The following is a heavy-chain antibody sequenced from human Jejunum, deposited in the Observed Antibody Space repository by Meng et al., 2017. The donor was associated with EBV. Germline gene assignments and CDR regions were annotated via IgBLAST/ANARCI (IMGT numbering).Heavy chain of an antibody. D-gene: IGHD2-21*02. CDR3: AGDRRAYCGGDCNPLDY. CDR1: GGSVSSGGYY. CDR2: IYNSEST. V-gene: IGHV4-61*08. J-gene: IGHJ4*02. Sequence: QVQLQESGPGLVKPSETLSLTCTVSGGSVSSGGYYWSWIRQPPGKGLEWIGYIYNSESTNYKSSLKSRVTISADTSKNQFSLRLSSVTAADTAMYYCAGDRRAYCGGDCNPLDYWGQGTLVTVSS.